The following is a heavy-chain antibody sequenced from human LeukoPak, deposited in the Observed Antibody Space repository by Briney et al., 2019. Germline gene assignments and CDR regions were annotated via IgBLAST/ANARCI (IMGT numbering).Heavy chain of an antibody. CDR1: GFTFSSYG. CDR2: IWYDGSNK. D-gene: IGHD3-10*01. V-gene: IGHV3-33*01. J-gene: IGHJ4*02. CDR3: ARAEYYYGSGSFELGTY. Sequence: GRSLRLSRAASGFTFSSYGMHWVRQAPGKGLEWVAVIWYDGSNKYYADSVKGRVTISRDNSKNTLYLQMNSLRAEDTAVYYCARAEYYYGSGSFELGTYWGQGTLVTVSS.